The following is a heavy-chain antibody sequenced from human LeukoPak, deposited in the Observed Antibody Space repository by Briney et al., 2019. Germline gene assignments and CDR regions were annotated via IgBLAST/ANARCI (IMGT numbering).Heavy chain of an antibody. J-gene: IGHJ5*02. D-gene: IGHD6-13*01. V-gene: IGHV3-73*01. Sequence: PGGSLRLSCAASGFTFSGSAMHWVRQASGKGLEWVGRIRSKANSYATAYAASVKGRFTISRDDSKNTAYLQMNSLKTEDTAVYYCTRLAERGPIAVAGHEGIRWFDPWGQGTLVTVSS. CDR3: TRLAERGPIAVAGHEGIRWFDP. CDR2: IRSKANSYAT. CDR1: GFTFSGSA.